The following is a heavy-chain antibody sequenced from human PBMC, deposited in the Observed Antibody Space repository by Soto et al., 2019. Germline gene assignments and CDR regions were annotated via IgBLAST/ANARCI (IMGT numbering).Heavy chain of an antibody. CDR2: IDPSDSDT. D-gene: IGHD3-3*01. J-gene: IGHJ6*03. CDR3: TRVLXRVELDD. CDR1: GYTFTNYG. Sequence: GESLKISCHGSGYTFTNYGITWVRQMPGKGLELMGRIDPSDSDTNYSPSFQGHVTISADKSMRIAYLQWSSLKASDTGMYFCTRVLXRVELDDWGKGTTVTDSS. V-gene: IGHV5-10-1*01.